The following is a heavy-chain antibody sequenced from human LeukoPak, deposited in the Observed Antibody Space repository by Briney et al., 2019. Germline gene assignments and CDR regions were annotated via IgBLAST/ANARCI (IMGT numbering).Heavy chain of an antibody. CDR2: ISGSGGST. CDR1: GFTFSSYA. V-gene: IGHV3-23*01. Sequence: PGGSLRLSCAASGFTFSSYAMSWVRQAPGKGLEWVSGISGSGGSTYYADSVKGRFTISRDNSKNTLYLQMNSLRAEDTAVYYCAKAQRLLPTNNWFDPWGQGTLVTVSS. J-gene: IGHJ5*02. D-gene: IGHD2-15*01. CDR3: AKAQRLLPTNNWFDP.